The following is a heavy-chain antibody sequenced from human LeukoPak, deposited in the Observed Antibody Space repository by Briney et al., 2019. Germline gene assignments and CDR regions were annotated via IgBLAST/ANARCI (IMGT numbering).Heavy chain of an antibody. CDR2: IFYSGST. CDR3: ARQMNTVTADY. Sequence: SETLSLTCTVSGGSISSSSYFWGWIRQPPGKGLEWIGSIFYSGSTYYNPSFNSRVTISIDTSKNQFSLRLSSVTAADTAVYYCARQMNTVTADYWGQGTLVTVSS. D-gene: IGHD4-17*01. CDR1: GGSISSSSYF. V-gene: IGHV4-39*01. J-gene: IGHJ4*02.